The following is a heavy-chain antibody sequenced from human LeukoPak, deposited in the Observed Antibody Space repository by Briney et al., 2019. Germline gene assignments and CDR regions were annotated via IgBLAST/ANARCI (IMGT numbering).Heavy chain of an antibody. V-gene: IGHV3-23*01. J-gene: IGHJ4*02. CDR1: GFTFSSFA. Sequence: SGGSLRLSCAASGFTFSSFAMSWVRQAPGKGPKGVSGISGSGGSTNYADSVKGRFTISRDNSKNTLYLQMNSLRAEDTAVYYCAKGGRSSSWYYLLDYWGQGTLVTVSS. D-gene: IGHD6-13*01. CDR3: AKGGRSSSWYYLLDY. CDR2: ISGSGGST.